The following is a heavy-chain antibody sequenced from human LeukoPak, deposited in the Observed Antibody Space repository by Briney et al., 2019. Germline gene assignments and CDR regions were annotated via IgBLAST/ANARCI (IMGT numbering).Heavy chain of an antibody. Sequence: ASVKVSFKASGYTFTGYYMHWVRQAPGQGLEWMGWINPNSGGTDYAQKFQGRVTMTRDTSISTAYMELSRLRSDDTAVYYCATDYGDYESGYWGQGTLVTVSS. CDR3: ATDYGDYESGY. D-gene: IGHD4-17*01. V-gene: IGHV1-2*02. CDR1: GYTFTGYY. J-gene: IGHJ4*02. CDR2: INPNSGGT.